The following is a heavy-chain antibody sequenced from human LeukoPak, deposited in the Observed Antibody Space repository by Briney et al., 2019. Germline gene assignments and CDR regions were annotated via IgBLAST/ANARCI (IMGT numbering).Heavy chain of an antibody. V-gene: IGHV3-21*01. D-gene: IGHD3-16*01. J-gene: IGHJ4*02. CDR3: ARLRLGELLYDY. CDR1: GFTFSSYG. CDR2: ISSSSSYI. Sequence: GGSLRLSCAASGFTFSSYGMNWVRQAPGKGLEWVSSISSSSSYIYYADSVKGRFTISRDNAKNSLYLQMNSLRAEDTAVYYCARLRLGELLYDYWGQGTLVTVSS.